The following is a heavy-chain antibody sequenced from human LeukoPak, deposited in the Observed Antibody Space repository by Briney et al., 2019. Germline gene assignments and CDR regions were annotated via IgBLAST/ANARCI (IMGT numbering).Heavy chain of an antibody. D-gene: IGHD1-26*01. CDR1: GYTLTELS. Sequence: GASVRVSCKVSGYTLTELSMHWVRQAPGKGLEWMGGFDPEDGETIYAQKFQGRVTMTEDTSTDTAYMELSSLRSEDTAVYYCATESYSGSYLYAFDIWGQGTMVTVSS. J-gene: IGHJ3*02. V-gene: IGHV1-24*01. CDR2: FDPEDGET. CDR3: ATESYSGSYLYAFDI.